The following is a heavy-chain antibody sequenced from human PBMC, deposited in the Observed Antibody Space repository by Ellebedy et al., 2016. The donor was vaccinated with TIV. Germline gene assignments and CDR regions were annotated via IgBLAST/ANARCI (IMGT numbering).Heavy chain of an antibody. D-gene: IGHD6-19*01. J-gene: IGHJ6*02. CDR2: ISAYNGNT. V-gene: IGHV1-18*04. CDR1: GYTFTSYG. Sequence: ASVKVSXXASGYTFTSYGISWVRPAPGQGLEWMGWISAYNGNTNYAQKLQGRVTMTTDTSTSTAYMEPSSLRSEDTAVYYCARDSREQWLSYGMDVWGQGTTVTVSS. CDR3: ARDSREQWLSYGMDV.